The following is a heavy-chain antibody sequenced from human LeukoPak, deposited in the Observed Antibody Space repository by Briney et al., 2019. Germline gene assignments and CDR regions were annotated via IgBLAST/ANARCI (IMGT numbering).Heavy chain of an antibody. Sequence: GASVKVSCKASGYTFTSYGISWVRQAPGQGLEWMGWISAYNGNTNYAQKLQGRVTMTTDTSTSTAYMELRSLRSDDTAVYYCARGGITMIVVDPHDWYFDLWGRGTLVTVSS. D-gene: IGHD3-22*01. CDR1: GYTFTSYG. CDR3: ARGGITMIVVDPHDWYFDL. V-gene: IGHV1-18*01. J-gene: IGHJ2*01. CDR2: ISAYNGNT.